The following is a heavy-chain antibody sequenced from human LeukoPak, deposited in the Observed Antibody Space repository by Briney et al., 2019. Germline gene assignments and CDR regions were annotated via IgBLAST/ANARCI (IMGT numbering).Heavy chain of an antibody. CDR3: ARGATISETGYFDF. Sequence: SETLSLTCAVYGGSFSRYYWSWIRQSPGKGLEWIAEIDHRGDTNYNPSVKSRVTISVDTSKNQFSLRVRSLSAADTAVYYCARGATISETGYFDFWGQGTLVTVSS. V-gene: IGHV4-34*01. J-gene: IGHJ4*03. CDR1: GGSFSRYY. D-gene: IGHD5-24*01. CDR2: IDHRGDT.